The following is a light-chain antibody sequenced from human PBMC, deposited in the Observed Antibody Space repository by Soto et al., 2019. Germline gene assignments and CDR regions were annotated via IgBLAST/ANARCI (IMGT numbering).Light chain of an antibody. Sequence: DIQMTQSPSSLSASVGYRFTITCRASQSISSYLNWYQQKPGKAPKLLMYDSSALETGVPSRFSGSGSGTEFTLIISSLQPDDFATYYCQQYNSYSGTFGQGTTVDIK. CDR3: QQYNSYSGT. CDR2: DSS. J-gene: IGKJ1*01. CDR1: QSISSY. V-gene: IGKV1-5*01.